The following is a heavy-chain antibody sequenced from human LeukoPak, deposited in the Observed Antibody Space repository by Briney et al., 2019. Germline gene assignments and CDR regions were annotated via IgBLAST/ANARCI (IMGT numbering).Heavy chain of an antibody. J-gene: IGHJ4*02. Sequence: PGGSLRLSCAASGFTFTNAWMSWVRQAPGKGLEWVGRIKSKGDGETRDYTAPVKGRFTMSRDDSKATLYLQMNYVIVEDTAVYFCATDLGLTMIRGVLVSWGQGALVSVSP. CDR2: IKSKGDGETR. D-gene: IGHD3-10*01. V-gene: IGHV3-15*01. CDR1: GFTFTNAW. CDR3: ATDLGLTMIRGVLVS.